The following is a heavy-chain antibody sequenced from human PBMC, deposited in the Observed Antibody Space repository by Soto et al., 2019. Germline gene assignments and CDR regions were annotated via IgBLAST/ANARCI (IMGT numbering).Heavy chain of an antibody. CDR1: GFTFSSYG. V-gene: IGHV3-30*18. CDR2: ISYDGINE. CDR3: AKDIVLMVYAGNFDY. D-gene: IGHD2-8*01. Sequence: QVQLVESGGGVVQPGRSLRLSCAASGFTFSSYGMHWVRQAPGKGLEWVAVISYDGINEDYADSVKGRFTISRYNSKNTLYLQMNSLRAEDTAVYYCAKDIVLMVYAGNFDYWGQGTLVTVSS. J-gene: IGHJ4*02.